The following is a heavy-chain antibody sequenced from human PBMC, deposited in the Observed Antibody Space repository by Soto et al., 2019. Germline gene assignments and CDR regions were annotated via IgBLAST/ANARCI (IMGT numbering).Heavy chain of an antibody. J-gene: IGHJ5*02. CDR2: ISYDGSNK. V-gene: IGHV3-30*18. CDR1: GFTFSSYG. D-gene: IGHD3-16*02. CDR3: AKDRYDYVWGSYRPMWSDP. Sequence: GGSLRLSCAASGFTFSSYGMHWVRQAPGKGLEWVAVISYDGSNKYYADSVKGRFTISRDNSKNTLYLQMNSLRAEDTAVYYCAKDRYDYVWGSYRPMWSDPWGQGTLVTVSS.